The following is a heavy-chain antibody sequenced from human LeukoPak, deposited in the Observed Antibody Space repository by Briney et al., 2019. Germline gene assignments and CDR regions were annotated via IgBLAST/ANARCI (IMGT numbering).Heavy chain of an antibody. J-gene: IGHJ4*02. V-gene: IGHV3-43*02. Sequence: GGSLRLSCAASGFTFDDYAMHWVRQAPGKGLEWVSLISGDGGSTYYADSVKGRFTISRDNSKNSLYLQMNSLRTEDTALYYCTKDFEYSSSSGMDYWGQGTLVTVSS. CDR1: GFTFDDYA. CDR2: ISGDGGST. D-gene: IGHD6-6*01. CDR3: TKDFEYSSSSGMDY.